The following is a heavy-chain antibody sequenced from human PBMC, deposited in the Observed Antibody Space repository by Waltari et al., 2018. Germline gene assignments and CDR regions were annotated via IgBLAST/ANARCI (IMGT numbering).Heavy chain of an antibody. CDR2: ISSSSSYI. CDR3: ARRAPTDAFDI. V-gene: IGHV3-21*01. Sequence: EVQLVESGGGLVKPGGSLRLSCAASGFTFSSYSMNWVRQAPGKGREWVASISSSSSYIYYADSVKGRFTNSRDNAKNSLYLQMNSLRAEDTAVYYCARRAPTDAFDIWGQGTMVTVSS. CDR1: GFTFSSYS. J-gene: IGHJ3*02.